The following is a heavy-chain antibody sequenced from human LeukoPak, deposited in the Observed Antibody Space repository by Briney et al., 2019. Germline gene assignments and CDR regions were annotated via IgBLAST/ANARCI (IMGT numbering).Heavy chain of an antibody. J-gene: IGHJ4*02. CDR1: GFTLSSYA. V-gene: IGHV3-23*01. D-gene: IGHD3-22*01. CDR3: ATDSSPDF. Sequence: GGSLRLSCVASGFTLSSYAMGWVRQAPGKGLQWVSSLGISGDYTWYAGSVKGRFTISRDNSKNTLYLQMNSLRADDTAVYYCATDSSPDFWGQGTLVTVSS. CDR2: LGISGDYT.